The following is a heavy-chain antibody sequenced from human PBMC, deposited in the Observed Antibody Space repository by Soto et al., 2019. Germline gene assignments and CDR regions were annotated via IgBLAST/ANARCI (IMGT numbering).Heavy chain of an antibody. Sequence: SVKVSCKASGGTFTSFTITWIRQAPGQGLEGMGGIIPLFGTVNYAQDFQGRLTITADESTTTAYMELSSLRSEDTAVYYCARETTTVTRDYFYYGMDVWGQGTTVTVSS. V-gene: IGHV1-69*13. CDR3: ARETTTVTRDYFYYGMDV. D-gene: IGHD4-17*01. J-gene: IGHJ6*02. CDR2: IIPLFGTV. CDR1: GGTFTSFT.